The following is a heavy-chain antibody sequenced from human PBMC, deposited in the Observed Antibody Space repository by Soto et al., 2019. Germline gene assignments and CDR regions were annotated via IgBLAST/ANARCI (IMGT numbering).Heavy chain of an antibody. CDR3: AAVRGSLGSLSFDY. CDR2: VEVENDDR. J-gene: IGHJ4*02. V-gene: IGHV1-69-2*01. Sequence: EVLLQQSGAEAREPGGVVKMSCAVSGITFSDLHMHWVKQAPGKGLEWVGLVEVENDDRLYAEKYRGRININTDTARHTSDMGLTSLTSDATAIYFCAAVRGSLGSLSFDYWGQGTPVTVSA. D-gene: IGHD1-26*01. CDR1: GITFSDLH.